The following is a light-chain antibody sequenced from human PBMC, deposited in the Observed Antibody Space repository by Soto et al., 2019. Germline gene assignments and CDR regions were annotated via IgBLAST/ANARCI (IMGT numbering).Light chain of an antibody. V-gene: IGLV1-40*01. Sequence: QSVLTQPPSVSGAPGQRVTISCTGSSSNIGAGYDVHWYQQLPGTAPKLLIFGNNNRPSGVPDRFSGSKSGTSASLAITGLQAEDEADYYCQSYDSSLSGWVFGGGIKLTVL. CDR1: SSNIGAGYD. CDR3: QSYDSSLSGWV. CDR2: GNN. J-gene: IGLJ3*02.